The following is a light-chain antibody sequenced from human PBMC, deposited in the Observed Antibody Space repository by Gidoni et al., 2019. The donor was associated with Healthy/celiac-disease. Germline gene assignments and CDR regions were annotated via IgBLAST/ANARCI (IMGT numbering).Light chain of an antibody. CDR3: MQALQTPYT. V-gene: IGKV2-28*01. J-gene: IGKJ2*01. CDR1: QSLLHSNGYNY. Sequence: DIVMTQSPLSLPVTPGEPASISCRSSQSLLHSNGYNYLDWYLQKPGKSPQLLIDLGSNRASGVPDRFSGSGSDTDFTLKISRVEAEDVGVYYCMQALQTPYTFGQGTKLEIK. CDR2: LGS.